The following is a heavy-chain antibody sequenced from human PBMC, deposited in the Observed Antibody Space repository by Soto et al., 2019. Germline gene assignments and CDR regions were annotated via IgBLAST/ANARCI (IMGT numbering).Heavy chain of an antibody. D-gene: IGHD3-10*01. V-gene: IGHV3-23*01. CDR3: AKDKYASGSYYNSVTDY. CDR2: ISGSGIST. Sequence: GGSLRLSCAASGFTFRSYAMSWVRQAPGKGLEWVSGISGSGISTHYADSVKGRFTVSRDNSKNTLYLQMNSLRAEDTAVYYCAKDKYASGSYYNSVTDYWGQGTLVTVSS. CDR1: GFTFRSYA. J-gene: IGHJ4*02.